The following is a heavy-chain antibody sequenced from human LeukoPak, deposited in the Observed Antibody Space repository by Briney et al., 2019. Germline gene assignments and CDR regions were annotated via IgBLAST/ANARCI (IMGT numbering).Heavy chain of an antibody. V-gene: IGHV3-21*01. CDR2: ISSSSSYI. CDR1: GFTLSSYS. J-gene: IGHJ4*02. D-gene: IGHD3-10*01. Sequence: GGSLRLSCAASGFTLSSYSMNWVRQAPGKGLEWVSSISSSSSYIYYADSVKGRFTISRDNAKNSLYLQRNSLRAEDTAVYYCARGLLWFGELLSVFDYWGQGTLVTVSS. CDR3: ARGLLWFGELLSVFDY.